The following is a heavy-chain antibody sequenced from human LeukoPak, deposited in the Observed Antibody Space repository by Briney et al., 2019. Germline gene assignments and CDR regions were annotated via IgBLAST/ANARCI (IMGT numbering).Heavy chain of an antibody. CDR1: GFTFSSYA. V-gene: IGHV3-23*01. D-gene: IGHD3-3*01. CDR2: ISGSGGST. J-gene: IGHJ5*02. Sequence: GGSLRLSCAASGFTFSSYAMSWVRQAPGKGLEWVSAISGSGGSTYYADSVKGRFTISRDNSKNTLYLQMNSLRAEDTAVYYCAKLGRGFWRGYMEEFDPWGQGTLVTVSS. CDR3: AKLGRGFWRGYMEEFDP.